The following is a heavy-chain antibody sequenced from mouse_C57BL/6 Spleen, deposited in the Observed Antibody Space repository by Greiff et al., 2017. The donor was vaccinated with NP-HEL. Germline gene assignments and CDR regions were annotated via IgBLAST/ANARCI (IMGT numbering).Heavy chain of an antibody. J-gene: IGHJ1*03. CDR1: GYTFTSYW. D-gene: IGHD1-1*01. CDR2: INPSNGGT. V-gene: IGHV1-53*01. Sequence: QVQLKQPGTELVKPGASVKLSCKASGYTFTSYWMHWVKQRPGQGLEWIGNINPSNGGTNYNEKFKSKATLTVDKSSSTAYMQLSSLTSEDSAVYYCARSGGSSPYWYFDVWGTGTTVTVSS. CDR3: ARSGGSSPYWYFDV.